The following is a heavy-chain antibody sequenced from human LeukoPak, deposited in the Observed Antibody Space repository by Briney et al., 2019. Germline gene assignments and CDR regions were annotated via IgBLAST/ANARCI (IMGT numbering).Heavy chain of an antibody. V-gene: IGHV3-48*03. J-gene: IGHJ4*02. CDR2: ISSSGTL. CDR1: GFTFSSYE. D-gene: IGHD5-18*01. CDR3: ARDLVDTTMWGFDY. Sequence: GGSLRLSCAASGFTFSSYEMNWVRQAPGKGLEWVSYISSSGTLYYADSVKGRFTISRDIAKNSLYLQMNSPRAEDTAVYYCARDLVDTTMWGFDYWGQGTLVTVSS.